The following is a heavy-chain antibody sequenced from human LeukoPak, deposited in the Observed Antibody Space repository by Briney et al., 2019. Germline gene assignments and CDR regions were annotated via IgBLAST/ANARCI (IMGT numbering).Heavy chain of an antibody. V-gene: IGHV1-8*01. CDR1: GYTFTSYD. CDR3: AMRPYNWNDDGNIDY. D-gene: IGHD1-20*01. Sequence: GASVKVSCKASGYTFTSYDINWVRQATGHGLEWMGWMNPNSGYTGYAQKFQGRVTMTRNTSITTAYMELSSLRSADTAVYYCAMRPYNWNDDGNIDYWGQGTLVTVSS. CDR2: MNPNSGYT. J-gene: IGHJ4*02.